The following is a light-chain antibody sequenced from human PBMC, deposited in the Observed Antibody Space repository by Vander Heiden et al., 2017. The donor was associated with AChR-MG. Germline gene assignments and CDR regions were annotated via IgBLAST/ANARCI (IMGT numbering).Light chain of an antibody. Sequence: EIVMTQSPAALSVSPGERATLSCRATQSVSSNLAWYQQMPGQAPRLLIYGASTRATGIPARFSGSGSGTEFTLTINSLQSDDLAVYYCQQYNSWPRTFGQGTKLEIK. V-gene: IGKV3-15*01. J-gene: IGKJ2*01. CDR3: QQYNSWPRT. CDR1: QSVSSN. CDR2: GAS.